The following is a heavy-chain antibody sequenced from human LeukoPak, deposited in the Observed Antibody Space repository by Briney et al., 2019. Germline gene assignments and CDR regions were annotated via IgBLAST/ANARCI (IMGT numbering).Heavy chain of an antibody. J-gene: IGHJ5*02. V-gene: IGHV3-64D*06. CDR1: GFIFSSLA. D-gene: IGHD2-2*01. CDR3: VKDGGTSTTWGYFDP. CDR2: ISSRGGST. Sequence: GGSLRLPCSASGFIFSSLAMHWVRQAPGKGLEYVSSISSRGGSTLYADSVKARFTISRDDSKNTLYLQMTSLRPEDTAVYYCVKDGGTSTTWGYFDPWGQGTLVTVSS.